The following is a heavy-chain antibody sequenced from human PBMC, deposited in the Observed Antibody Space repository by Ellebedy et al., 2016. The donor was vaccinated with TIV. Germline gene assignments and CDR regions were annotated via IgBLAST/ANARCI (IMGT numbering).Heavy chain of an antibody. V-gene: IGHV1-18*04. D-gene: IGHD5/OR15-5a*01. CDR1: GYTFTSYG. J-gene: IGHJ4*02. Sequence: AASVKVSCKASGYTFTSYGISWVRQAPGQGLEWMGWISAYNGNTNYAQKFQGRASMTTDASTNTVHLELMSLNFDDTAVYYCTRDLTNIVSGDYWGQGTLVTVSS. CDR2: ISAYNGNT. CDR3: TRDLTNIVSGDY.